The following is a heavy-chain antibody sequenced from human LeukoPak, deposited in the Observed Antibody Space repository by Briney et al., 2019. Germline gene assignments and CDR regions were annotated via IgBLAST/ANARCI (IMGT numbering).Heavy chain of an antibody. CDR1: GLTFSSYA. CDR3: ARGGYQLLWY. CDR2: ICGSGGST. J-gene: IGHJ4*02. D-gene: IGHD2-2*01. Sequence: GGSLRLSCAASGLTFSSYAMSWVRQAPGKGLEWVSAICGSGGSTYYADSVKGRFTISRDNSKNTLYLQMNSLRAEDTAVYYCARGGYQLLWYWGQGTLVTVSS. V-gene: IGHV3-23*01.